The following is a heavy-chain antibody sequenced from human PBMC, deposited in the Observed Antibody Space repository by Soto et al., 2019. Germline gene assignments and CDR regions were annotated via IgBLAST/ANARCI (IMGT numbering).Heavy chain of an antibody. Sequence: SETLSLTCAVSGGSISSSNWWSWVRQPPGKGLEWIGEIYHSGSTNYNPSLKSRVTISVDKSKNQFSLKLSSVTAADTAVYYCARGGEDALYDILTRYRWFDPWGQGTLVTLSS. J-gene: IGHJ5*02. CDR2: IYHSGST. CDR3: ARGGEDALYDILTRYRWFDP. D-gene: IGHD3-9*01. V-gene: IGHV4-4*02. CDR1: GGSISSSNW.